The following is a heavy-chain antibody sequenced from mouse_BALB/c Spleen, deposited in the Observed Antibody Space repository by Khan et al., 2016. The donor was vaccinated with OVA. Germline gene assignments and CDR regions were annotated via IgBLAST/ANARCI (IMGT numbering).Heavy chain of an antibody. D-gene: IGHD1-1*01. CDR3: GRVYGGDFDY. V-gene: IGHV3-2*02. CDR1: GYSITTDYA. J-gene: IGHJ2*01. Sequence: EVKLEESGPGLVKPSQSLSLTCTVTGYSITTDYAWNWIRQFPGNKLEWMGFISYSGNTKYNPSLKSRTSFTRDTSKNQFFLQLKSVTTEDTAKYYCGRVYGGDFDYWGQGTTLTVSS. CDR2: ISYSGNT.